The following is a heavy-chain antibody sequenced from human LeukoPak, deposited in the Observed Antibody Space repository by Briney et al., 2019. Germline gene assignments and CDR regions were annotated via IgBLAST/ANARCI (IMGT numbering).Heavy chain of an antibody. CDR2: IYYSGST. V-gene: IGHV4-59*01. CDR3: ARDKGWLQFDY. J-gene: IGHJ4*02. D-gene: IGHD5-24*01. CDR1: GGSISSYY. Sequence: SETLSLTCTVSGGSISSYYWSWIRQPPGKGLEWIGYIYYSGSTNYNPSLKSRVTISVDTSKNQFSLKLSSVTAADTAVYFCARDKGWLQFDYWGQGTLVTVSS.